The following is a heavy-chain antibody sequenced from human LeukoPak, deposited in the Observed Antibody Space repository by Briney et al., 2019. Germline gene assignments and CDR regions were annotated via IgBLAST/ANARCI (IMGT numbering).Heavy chain of an antibody. D-gene: IGHD6-13*01. Sequence: GGSLRLSCAASGFTFSSYSMSWVRQAPGKGLEWVSSISSSSSYIYYADSVKGRFSISRGNAKNSLYLQMNSLRAEDTAVYYCARAAAAAGSWDYWGQGTLVTVSS. V-gene: IGHV3-21*01. CDR2: ISSSSSYI. CDR1: GFTFSSYS. J-gene: IGHJ4*02. CDR3: ARAAAAAGSWDY.